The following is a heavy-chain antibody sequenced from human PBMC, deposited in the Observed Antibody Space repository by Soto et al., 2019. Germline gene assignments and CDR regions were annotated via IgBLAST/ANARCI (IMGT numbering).Heavy chain of an antibody. Sequence: GESLKISCKGSGYSFTSYWIGWVRQMPGKGLEWMGIIYPGDSDTRYSPSFQGQVTISADKSISTAYLQWSSLKASDTAMYYCARHGSRVYYYYGMDVWGQGTTVTVSS. J-gene: IGHJ6*02. CDR1: GYSFTSYW. CDR3: ARHGSRVYYYYGMDV. V-gene: IGHV5-51*01. CDR2: IYPGDSDT.